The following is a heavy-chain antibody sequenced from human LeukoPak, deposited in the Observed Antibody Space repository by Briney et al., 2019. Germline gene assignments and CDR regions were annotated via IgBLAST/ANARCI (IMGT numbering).Heavy chain of an antibody. CDR1: GFTFSSYA. CDR2: ISGSGGST. V-gene: IGHV3-23*01. D-gene: IGHD3-10*01. CDR3: AKDFEWFGELLRMGYFDY. J-gene: IGHJ4*02. Sequence: GGSLRLSCAASGFTFSSYAMSWVRQAPGKGLEWVSAISGSGGSTYYADSVKGRFTISRDNSKNTLYLQMNSLRAEDTAVYCCAKDFEWFGELLRMGYFDYWGQGTLVTVSS.